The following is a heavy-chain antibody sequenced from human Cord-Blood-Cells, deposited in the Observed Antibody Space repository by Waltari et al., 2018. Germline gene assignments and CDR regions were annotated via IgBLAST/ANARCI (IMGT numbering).Heavy chain of an antibody. CDR2: MNPNGGNT. V-gene: IGHV1-8*01. J-gene: IGHJ2*01. CDR3: ARDGIAAAGTIYWYFDL. D-gene: IGHD6-13*01. Sequence: QVQLVQSGAEVKKPGASVKVSCKASGYTFTSYDINWVRQATGQGLEWMGWMNPNGGNTGYSQKFQGRVTMTRNTSISTAYMELSSLRSEDTAVYYCARDGIAAAGTIYWYFDLWGRGTLVTVSS. CDR1: GYTFTSYD.